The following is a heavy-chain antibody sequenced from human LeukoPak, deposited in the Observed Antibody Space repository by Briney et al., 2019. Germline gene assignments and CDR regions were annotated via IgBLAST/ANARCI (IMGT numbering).Heavy chain of an antibody. CDR1: GGSISSGYY. J-gene: IGHJ4*02. CDR2: IYHSGST. V-gene: IGHV4-38-2*02. Sequence: PSETLSLTCTVSGGSISSGYYWGWIRQPPGKGLEWIGSIYHSGSTYYNPSLKSRVTISVDTSKNQFSLKLSSVTAADTAVYYCARDPDSFFDYWGQGTLVTVSS. D-gene: IGHD2-15*01. CDR3: ARDPDSFFDY.